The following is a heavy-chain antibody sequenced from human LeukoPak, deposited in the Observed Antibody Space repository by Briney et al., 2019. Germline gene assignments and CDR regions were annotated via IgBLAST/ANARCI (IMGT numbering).Heavy chain of an antibody. D-gene: IGHD5-18*01. CDR1: GGSISSSSNY. J-gene: IGHJ4*02. CDR3: ARQDGYSYGLDY. V-gene: IGHV4-39*01. CDR2: IYYSGST. Sequence: PSETLSLTCTVSGGSISSSSNYWGWIRQPPGKGLEWIGSIYYSGSTYYNPSLKSRVTISVDTSKNQFSLKLSSVTAADTAVYYCARQDGYSYGLDYWGQGTLVTVS.